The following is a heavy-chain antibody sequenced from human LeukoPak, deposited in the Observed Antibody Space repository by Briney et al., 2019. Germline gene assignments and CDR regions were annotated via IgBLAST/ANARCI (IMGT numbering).Heavy chain of an antibody. Sequence: SETLSLTCTVSGGSISSSSYYWGWIRQPPGKGLEWIGSIYYSGSTYYNPSLKSRVTISVDRSKNQFSLKLSSATAADTAVYYCARYQPKLRHFDYWGQGTLVTVSS. D-gene: IGHD2-2*01. J-gene: IGHJ4*02. V-gene: IGHV4-39*07. CDR2: IYYSGST. CDR1: GGSISSSSYY. CDR3: ARYQPKLRHFDY.